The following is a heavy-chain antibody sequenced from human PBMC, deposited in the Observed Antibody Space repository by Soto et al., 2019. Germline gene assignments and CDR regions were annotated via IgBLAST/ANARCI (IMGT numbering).Heavy chain of an antibody. CDR1: GFTFSSYG. V-gene: IGHV3-33*01. CDR2: IWYDGSNK. Sequence: QVQLVESGGGVVQPGRSLRLSCAASGFTFSSYGMHWVRQAPGKGLEWVAVIWYDGSNKYYADSVNGRFTISRDNSKNTLYLQMNSLRAEDTAVYYCARVYYYDSSGYPDYWGQGTLVTVSS. J-gene: IGHJ4*02. D-gene: IGHD3-22*01. CDR3: ARVYYYDSSGYPDY.